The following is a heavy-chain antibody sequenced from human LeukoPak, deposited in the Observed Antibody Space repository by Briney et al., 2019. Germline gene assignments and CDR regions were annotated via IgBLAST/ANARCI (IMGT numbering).Heavy chain of an antibody. CDR3: ARIEVAGTGLYFDY. CDR2: ISTYDGHT. Sequence: ASVSVSCKASGYTFTSYGISWVRQAPGQGLEWMGWISTYDGHTKYAQKVQGRVTMTTDTSTNTAYMDLRSLRSDDTAVYYCARIEVAGTGLYFDYWGQGTLVTVSS. J-gene: IGHJ4*02. V-gene: IGHV1-18*01. CDR1: GYTFTSYG. D-gene: IGHD6-19*01.